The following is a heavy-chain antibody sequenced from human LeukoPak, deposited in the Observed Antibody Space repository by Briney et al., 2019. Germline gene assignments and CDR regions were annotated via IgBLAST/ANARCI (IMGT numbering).Heavy chain of an antibody. CDR2: IRYDGIDK. V-gene: IGHV3-30*02. J-gene: IGHJ4*02. CDR1: GFTFSSYV. D-gene: IGHD3-22*01. Sequence: GGSPRLSCAASGFTFSSYVMHWVRQAPGKGLEWVAYIRYDGIDKYYADSVKGRFTISSDNPKNTLYLPMSSLRAEDTAVYHCAKGKEDYYYDSSGYYYLDHWGQGTLVTVSS. CDR3: AKGKEDYYYDSSGYYYLDH.